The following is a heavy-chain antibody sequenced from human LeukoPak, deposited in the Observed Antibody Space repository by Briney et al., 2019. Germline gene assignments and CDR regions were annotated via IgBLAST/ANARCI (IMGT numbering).Heavy chain of an antibody. CDR2: VYNNGNT. D-gene: IGHD3/OR15-3a*01. CDR1: GGSISSGGSS. CDR3: ARDQGAGTGYFDC. V-gene: IGHV4-30-4*07. Sequence: SETLSLTCAVSGGSISSGGSSWSWIRRPPGRGLEWIGYVYNNGNTYNNPSLKSRVTISVDTSKNHFSLKLSSVTAADTAVYFCARDQGAGTGYFDCWGQGTLVTVSS. J-gene: IGHJ4*02.